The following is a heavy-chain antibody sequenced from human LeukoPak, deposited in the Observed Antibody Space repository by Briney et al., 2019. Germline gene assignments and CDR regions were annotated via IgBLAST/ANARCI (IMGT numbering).Heavy chain of an antibody. J-gene: IGHJ3*02. Sequence: GGSLRLSCAASGFTFSSYDMHWVRQATGKGLEWVSAIGTAGDTYYPGSVKGRFTISRENAKNSLYLQMNSLRAGDTAVYYCARGGTMVRGTPGAFDIWGQGTMVTVSS. CDR2: IGTAGDT. CDR3: ARGGTMVRGTPGAFDI. CDR1: GFTFSSYD. D-gene: IGHD3-10*01. V-gene: IGHV3-13*01.